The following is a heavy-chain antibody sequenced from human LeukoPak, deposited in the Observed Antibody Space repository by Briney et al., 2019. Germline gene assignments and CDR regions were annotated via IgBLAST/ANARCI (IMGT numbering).Heavy chain of an antibody. CDR3: ARDSKQWLVRGWFDP. CDR1: GGSISSYY. V-gene: IGHV4-4*07. Sequence: SETLSLTFTVSGGSISSYYWSGIGQPAGKGLEWIGRIYTSGITNYNPSLKSRVTMSVDTSKNQFSLKVSCVAAADTAVYYCARDSKQWLVRGWFDPWRGGTVVSVS. J-gene: IGHJ5*02. D-gene: IGHD6-19*01. CDR2: IYTSGIT.